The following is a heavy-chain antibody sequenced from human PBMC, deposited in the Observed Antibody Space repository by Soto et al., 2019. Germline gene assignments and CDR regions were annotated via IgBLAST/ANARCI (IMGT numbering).Heavy chain of an antibody. D-gene: IGHD5-18*01. CDR1: GYTFTSYG. CDR2: ISAYNGNT. V-gene: IGHV1-18*01. Sequence: QVPLVQSGAEVKKPGASVKVSCKASGYTFTSYGISWVRQAPGQGLEWMGWISAYNGNTNYAQKLQGRVTMTTDTSTSPAYMELRSLSSDDTAVYYCARAGGIQLWYNAFDIWGQGTMVTVSS. J-gene: IGHJ3*02. CDR3: ARAGGIQLWYNAFDI.